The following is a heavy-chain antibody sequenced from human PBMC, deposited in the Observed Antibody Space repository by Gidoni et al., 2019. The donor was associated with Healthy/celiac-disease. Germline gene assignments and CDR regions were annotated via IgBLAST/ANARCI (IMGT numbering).Heavy chain of an antibody. CDR2: IIPIFGTA. V-gene: IGHV1-69*01. D-gene: IGHD1-26*01. CDR1: GGTFSSYA. J-gene: IGHJ4*02. CDR3: AESKWELLSGYNY. Sequence: QVQLVQSGAEVKKPGSSVKVSCKASGGTFSSYAIRWVRPAPGHGLAWMGGIIPIFGTANYAQKFQGRVTITADESTSTAYMELSSLRSEDTAVYYCAESKWELLSGYNYWGQGTLVTVSS.